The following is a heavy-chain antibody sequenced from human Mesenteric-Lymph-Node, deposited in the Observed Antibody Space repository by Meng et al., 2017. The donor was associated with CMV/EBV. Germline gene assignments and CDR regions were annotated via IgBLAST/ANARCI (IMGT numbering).Heavy chain of an antibody. CDR3: ARGSSYDILTGYFDY. Sequence: QVQFHQWGPGLLKPSETLSVTCGVYGGSFSGYYWNWIRQSPEKGLEWIGGINHSGSTTYNPSFTSRIIISVDTSTNQISLNMSSVTAADTAVYYCARGSSYDILTGYFDYWGQGALVTVSS. J-gene: IGHJ4*02. CDR2: INHSGST. V-gene: IGHV4-34*01. CDR1: GGSFSGYY. D-gene: IGHD3-9*01.